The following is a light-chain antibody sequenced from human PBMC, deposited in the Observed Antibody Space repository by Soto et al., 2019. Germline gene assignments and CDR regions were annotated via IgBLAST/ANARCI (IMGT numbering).Light chain of an antibody. CDR1: QSVFYSSNNKNY. Sequence: DIVMTQSPDSLAVSLGERASINCKSSQSVFYSSNNKNYLAWYQQKPGQPPKLIIYWASTRESGVPDRFSGSGSGTDFTLTISSLQAEDVSFYYCHQYYTTPCTFGQGTKVDIK. V-gene: IGKV4-1*01. CDR3: HQYYTTPCT. CDR2: WAS. J-gene: IGKJ1*01.